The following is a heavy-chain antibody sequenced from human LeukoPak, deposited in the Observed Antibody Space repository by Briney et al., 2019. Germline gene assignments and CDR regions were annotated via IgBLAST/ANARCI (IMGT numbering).Heavy chain of an antibody. J-gene: IGHJ6*02. Sequence: ASVKVSCKASGYTFTGYYMHLVRQAPGQGLEWMGWINPNSGGTNYAQKFQGRVTMTRDTSISTAYMELSRLRSDDTAVYYCAREGVVLFYGMDVWGQGTTVTVSS. CDR2: INPNSGGT. V-gene: IGHV1-2*02. D-gene: IGHD3-3*01. CDR1: GYTFTGYY. CDR3: AREGVVLFYGMDV.